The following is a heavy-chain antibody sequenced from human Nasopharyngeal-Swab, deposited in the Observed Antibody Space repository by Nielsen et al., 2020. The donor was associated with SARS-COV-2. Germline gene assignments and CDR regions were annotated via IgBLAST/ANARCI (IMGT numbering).Heavy chain of an antibody. Sequence: GESLKISCAASGFTFSSYAMHCVRQAPGKGLEWVAVISYDGSNKYYADSVKGRFTISRDNSKNTLYLQMNSLRAEDTAVYYCARSNSGSYYGAFDIWGQGTMVTVSS. CDR1: GFTFSSYA. J-gene: IGHJ3*02. D-gene: IGHD1-26*01. CDR3: ARSNSGSYYGAFDI. V-gene: IGHV3-30*04. CDR2: ISYDGSNK.